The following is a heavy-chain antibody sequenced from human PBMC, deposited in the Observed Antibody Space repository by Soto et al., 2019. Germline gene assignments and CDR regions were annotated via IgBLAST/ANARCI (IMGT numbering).Heavy chain of an antibody. Sequence: QVQLQESGPGLVKPSETLSLTCTVSGGSVSSASDCWNWIRHPPGKGLEWIGYIYNTGSTNYNPSIESRVTRSVDQAKNRLSLNLNSVTAADTAMYYCARAKKNYYDGGGYPVDSWGQGPLVTVSS. D-gene: IGHD3-22*01. CDR3: ARAKKNYYDGGGYPVDS. V-gene: IGHV4-61*01. CDR1: GGSVSSASDC. J-gene: IGHJ5*01. CDR2: IYNTGST.